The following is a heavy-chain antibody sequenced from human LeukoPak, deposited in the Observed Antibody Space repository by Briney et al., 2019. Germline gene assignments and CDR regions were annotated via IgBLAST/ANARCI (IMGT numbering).Heavy chain of an antibody. CDR1: GFPFSTYS. CDR3: ARVRCSSNSCPGEFDY. V-gene: IGHV3-7*01. D-gene: IGHD2-2*01. J-gene: IGHJ4*02. Sequence: GGSLRLSCAASGFPFSTYSMNWVRQAPGKGLEWVANIKEDGSEKYYVDSVKGRFTISRDNAKNSLYLQINSLRAEDTAVYYCARVRCSSNSCPGEFDYWGQGTLVTVSS. CDR2: IKEDGSEK.